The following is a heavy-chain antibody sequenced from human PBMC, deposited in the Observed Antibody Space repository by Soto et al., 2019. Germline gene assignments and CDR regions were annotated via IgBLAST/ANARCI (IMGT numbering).Heavy chain of an antibody. CDR3: ARETPYDSSGYYFKHYYDYGMDV. CDR2: ISAYNGNT. V-gene: IGHV1-18*04. D-gene: IGHD3-22*01. Sequence: GASVKDSCKASGYTFTSYGISWVRQAPGQGLEWMGWISAYNGNTNYAQKLQGRVTMTTDTSTSTAYMELRSLRSDDTAVYYCARETPYDSSGYYFKHYYDYGMDVWGQGTTVTVSS. J-gene: IGHJ6*02. CDR1: GYTFTSYG.